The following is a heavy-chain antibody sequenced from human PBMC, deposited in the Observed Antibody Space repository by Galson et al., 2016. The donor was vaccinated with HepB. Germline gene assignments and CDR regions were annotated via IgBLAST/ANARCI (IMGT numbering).Heavy chain of an antibody. J-gene: IGHJ6*03. V-gene: IGHV4-34*01. CDR3: ARGDNPDYGDYASAYYYMDV. CDR2: INHSGST. Sequence: TLSLTCAVYGGSFSGYYWSWIRQPPGKGLEWIGEINHSGSTNYNPSLKSRVTISVDKSKNQFSLKLSSVTAADTAVYYCARGDNPDYGDYASAYYYMDVWGKGTTVTVSS. CDR1: GGSFSGYY. D-gene: IGHD4-17*01.